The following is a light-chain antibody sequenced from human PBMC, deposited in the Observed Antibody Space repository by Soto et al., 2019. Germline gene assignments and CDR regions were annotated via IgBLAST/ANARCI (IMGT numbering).Light chain of an antibody. CDR3: MQALQTPIT. CDR1: QSLVHSDGNTY. CDR2: KVS. V-gene: IGKV2-30*02. J-gene: IGKJ5*01. Sequence: DVVMTQSPLSLPVTLGQPASISCRSSQSLVHSDGNTYLNWFHQRPGQSPRRLIYKVSNRDSGVPDRFSGSGSDTDFTLKISGVEAEDVGVYYCMQALQTPITFGQGTRLEIK.